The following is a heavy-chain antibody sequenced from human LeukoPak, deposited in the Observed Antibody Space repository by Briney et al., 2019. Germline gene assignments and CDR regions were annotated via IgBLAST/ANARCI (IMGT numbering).Heavy chain of an antibody. CDR2: INHSGST. CDR1: GFTFSDYY. V-gene: IGHV4-34*01. CDR3: ARGQYSSSWYRWFDP. J-gene: IGHJ5*02. Sequence: PGGSLRLSCAASGFTFSDYYMSWIRQPPGKGLEWIGEINHSGSTNYNPSLKSRVTISVDTSKNQFSLKLSSVTAADTAVYYCARGQYSSSWYRWFDPWGQGTLVTVSS. D-gene: IGHD6-13*01.